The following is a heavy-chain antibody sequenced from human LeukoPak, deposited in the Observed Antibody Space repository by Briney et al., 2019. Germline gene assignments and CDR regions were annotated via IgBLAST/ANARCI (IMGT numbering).Heavy chain of an antibody. CDR3: ARAGEMRYMDA. Sequence: GGSLRLSCAASGFTFNKYTMNWVRQAPGKGLEWVSSISTSSSYIYYADSVKGRFTISRDNARNSLFLQMNSLRADDTAIYYCARAGEMRYMDAWGKGTAVTVSS. D-gene: IGHD5-24*01. CDR1: GFTFNKYT. V-gene: IGHV3-21*01. CDR2: ISTSSSYI. J-gene: IGHJ6*03.